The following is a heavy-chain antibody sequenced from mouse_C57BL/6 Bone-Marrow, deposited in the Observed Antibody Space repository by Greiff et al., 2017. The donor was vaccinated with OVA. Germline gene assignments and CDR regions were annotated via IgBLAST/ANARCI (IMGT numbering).Heavy chain of an antibody. V-gene: IGHV5-16*01. Sequence: EVMLVESEGGLVQPGSSMKLSCTASGFTFSAYYMAWVRQVPEKGLEWVAHINYDGSSTYYLDSLKSRFIISRDNAKNILYLQMSGLKSEDTATYYCARGGWDWYFDVWGTGTTVTVSS. CDR3: ARGGWDWYFDV. CDR2: INYDGSST. J-gene: IGHJ1*03. CDR1: GFTFSAYY. D-gene: IGHD3-3*01.